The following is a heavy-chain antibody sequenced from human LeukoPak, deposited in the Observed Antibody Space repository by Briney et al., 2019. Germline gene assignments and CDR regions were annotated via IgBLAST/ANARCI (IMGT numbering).Heavy chain of an antibody. CDR3: ARSILVVPVASHLNYGVDV. J-gene: IGHJ6*02. CDR1: GGTFTSNA. V-gene: IGHV1-69*05. D-gene: IGHD2-2*01. Sequence: GAAVRVSSMHPGGTFTSNAISWVPQAPGQGLERMGGTILILGTANYAQKFHGGVTITRDTSASTAYMELSSLRSEDTAVYYCARSILVVPVASHLNYGVDVWGQGTTVTVSS. CDR2: TILILGTA.